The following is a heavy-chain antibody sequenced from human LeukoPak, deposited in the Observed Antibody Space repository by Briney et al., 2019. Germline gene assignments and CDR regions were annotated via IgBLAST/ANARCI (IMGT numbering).Heavy chain of an antibody. D-gene: IGHD4-17*01. J-gene: IGHJ6*03. Sequence: PGGSLRLSCAASGFTFSSYGMHWVRQAPGKGLEWVAFIRYDGSNKYYADSVKGRFTISRDNSKNTLYLQMNSLRAEDTAVYYCARDLHGDYAGTMDVWGKGTTVTISS. CDR3: ARDLHGDYAGTMDV. V-gene: IGHV3-30*02. CDR2: IRYDGSNK. CDR1: GFTFSSYG.